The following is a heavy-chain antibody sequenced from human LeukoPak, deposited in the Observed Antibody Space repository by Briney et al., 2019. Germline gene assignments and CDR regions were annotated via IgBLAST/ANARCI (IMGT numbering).Heavy chain of an antibody. D-gene: IGHD3/OR15-3a*01. Sequence: SETLSLTCAVYGGSFSGYYWSWIRQPPGKGLEWIGETNHSGSTNYNPSLKSRVTISVDTSKNQFSLKLSSVTAADTAVYYCARVPWTSFFDYWGQGTLVTVSS. CDR2: TNHSGST. CDR3: ARVPWTSFFDY. V-gene: IGHV4-34*01. CDR1: GGSFSGYY. J-gene: IGHJ4*02.